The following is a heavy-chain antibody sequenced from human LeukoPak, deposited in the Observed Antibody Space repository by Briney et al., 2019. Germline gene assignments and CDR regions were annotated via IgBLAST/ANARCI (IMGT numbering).Heavy chain of an antibody. CDR2: ISGSGGST. V-gene: IGHV3-23*01. Sequence: GGTLRLSCAASGFTFTSYGMSWVRQAPGKGLEWVSAISGSGGSTYYADSVKGRFTISRDNAKNSLYLQMNSLRAEDTAVYYCARGNSGYDYRAFDIWGQGTMVTVSS. D-gene: IGHD5-12*01. CDR3: ARGNSGYDYRAFDI. CDR1: GFTFTSYG. J-gene: IGHJ3*02.